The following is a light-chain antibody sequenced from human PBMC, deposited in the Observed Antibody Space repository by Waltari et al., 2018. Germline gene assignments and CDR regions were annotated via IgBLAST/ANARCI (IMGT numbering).Light chain of an antibody. CDR3: QQRSNWPIV. Sequence: EIVLTQSPATLSLSPGERATLSCRASQSVGSPLVWYHQRPGQAPRLLIYDSTNRATGIPARFSGSGSGTDFSLSISSLEPEDFGVYYCQQRSNWPIVFGQGTRLEIK. CDR1: QSVGSP. V-gene: IGKV3-11*01. CDR2: DST. J-gene: IGKJ5*01.